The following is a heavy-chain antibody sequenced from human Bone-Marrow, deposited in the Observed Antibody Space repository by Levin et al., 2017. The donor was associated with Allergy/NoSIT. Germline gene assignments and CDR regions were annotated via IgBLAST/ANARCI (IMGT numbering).Heavy chain of an antibody. Sequence: GGSLRLSCAASGFTFSSYAMSWVRQAPGKGLEWVSAISGSGGSTYYADTVKGRFTISRDNSKNTLYLQMNSLRAEDTAVYYCATTDCSGGSCYHRWGQGTLVTVSS. CDR1: GFTFSSYA. D-gene: IGHD2-15*01. CDR3: ATTDCSGGSCYHR. CDR2: ISGSGGST. J-gene: IGHJ4*02. V-gene: IGHV3-23*01.